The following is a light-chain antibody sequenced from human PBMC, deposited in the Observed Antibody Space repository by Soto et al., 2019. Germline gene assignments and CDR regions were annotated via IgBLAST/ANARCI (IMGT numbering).Light chain of an antibody. CDR3: QQYNSYSWT. V-gene: IGKV1-5*01. CDR2: DAS. J-gene: IGKJ1*01. Sequence: DIQMTQSPSTLSASVGDRVTITCRASQSISSWLAWYQQKPGKAPKLLIYDASSLESGVTSRFSGSVSGTEFTLTISSLQPDDFATYYCQQYNSYSWTFGQGT. CDR1: QSISSW.